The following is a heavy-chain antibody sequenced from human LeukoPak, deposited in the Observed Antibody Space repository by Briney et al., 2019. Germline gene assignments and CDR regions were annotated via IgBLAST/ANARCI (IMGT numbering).Heavy chain of an antibody. CDR2: IYTSGST. Sequence: SETLSLTCTVSGGSISSGSYYWSWIRQPAGKGLEWIGRIYTSGSTYYNPPLKSRVTISVDTSKNQFSLKLSSVTAADTAVYYCARDGPNGYGWFDPWGQGTLVTVSS. CDR1: GGSISSGSYY. CDR3: ARDGPNGYGWFDP. J-gene: IGHJ5*02. V-gene: IGHV4-61*02. D-gene: IGHD5-18*01.